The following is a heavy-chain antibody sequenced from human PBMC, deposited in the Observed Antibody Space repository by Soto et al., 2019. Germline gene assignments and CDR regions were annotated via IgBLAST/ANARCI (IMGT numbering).Heavy chain of an antibody. CDR3: ADRKPSRGGFPLDS. Sequence: GSGPTLVNPTQTLTLTCTFSGFSLSTEGVGVGWIRQPPGKALEWLAFIYWDDDKRHSPSLKSRLTITKDTSKNQVVLTMTNMDPVDTVTYYGADRKPSRGGFPLDSWGQGTLVTVS. CDR2: IYWDDDK. J-gene: IGHJ5*01. D-gene: IGHD3-10*01. CDR1: GFSLSTEGVG. V-gene: IGHV2-5*02.